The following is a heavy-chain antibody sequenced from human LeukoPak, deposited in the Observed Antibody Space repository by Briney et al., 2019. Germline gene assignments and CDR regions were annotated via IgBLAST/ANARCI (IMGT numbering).Heavy chain of an antibody. J-gene: IGHJ3*02. Sequence: SETLSLTCTVSGGSISSYYWSWIRQPPEKGLEWIGYIYYSGSTNYNPSLKSRVTISVDTSKNQFSLKLSSVTAADTAVYYCARYFQGGSPDAFDIWGQGTMVTVSS. V-gene: IGHV4-59*01. CDR3: ARYFQGGSPDAFDI. CDR2: IYYSGST. D-gene: IGHD2/OR15-2a*01. CDR1: GGSISSYY.